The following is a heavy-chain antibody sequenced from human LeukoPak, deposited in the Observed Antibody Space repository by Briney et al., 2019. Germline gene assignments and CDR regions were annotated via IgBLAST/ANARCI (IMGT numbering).Heavy chain of an antibody. CDR3: AAPYSGYDYNFDH. J-gene: IGHJ4*02. Sequence: GGSLRLSCSASGFTFSSYAMHWVRQAPGKGLEYVSSISSNGGSTYYADSVKGRFTISRDNSKNTLFLQMSSLRTEDTAVYYCAAPYSGYDYNFDHWGQGTLVTVSS. D-gene: IGHD5-12*01. V-gene: IGHV3-64D*06. CDR1: GFTFSSYA. CDR2: ISSNGGST.